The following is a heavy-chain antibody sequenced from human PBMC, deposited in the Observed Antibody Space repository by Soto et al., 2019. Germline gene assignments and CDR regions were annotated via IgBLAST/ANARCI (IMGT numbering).Heavy chain of an antibody. V-gene: IGHV3-30*18. D-gene: IGHD6-19*01. CDR2: ISYDGSNK. CDR1: RFTFRSSG. Sequence: GGSLRLSCAASRFTFRSSGMHWVRQAPGKGLEWVAVISYDGSNKYYADSVKGRFTISRDNSKNTLYLQMNSLRAEDTAVYYCAKDRDSSGWYRFHFDAFDIWGQGTMVTVSS. J-gene: IGHJ3*02. CDR3: AKDRDSSGWYRFHFDAFDI.